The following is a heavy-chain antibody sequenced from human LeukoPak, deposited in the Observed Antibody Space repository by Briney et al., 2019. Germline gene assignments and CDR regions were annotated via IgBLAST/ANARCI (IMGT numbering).Heavy chain of an antibody. Sequence: GASEKVSCKASGYTFTRYGISWVRQAPGQGLEWMGWISAYNGNTNYAQKLQGRVTMTTDTSTCTAYMELRSLRSDDTAVYYCARGASCCRIGHPPNDAFDIWGQGTMVTVSS. CDR3: ARGASCCRIGHPPNDAFDI. D-gene: IGHD2-2*01. CDR1: GYTFTRYG. CDR2: ISAYNGNT. J-gene: IGHJ3*02. V-gene: IGHV1-18*01.